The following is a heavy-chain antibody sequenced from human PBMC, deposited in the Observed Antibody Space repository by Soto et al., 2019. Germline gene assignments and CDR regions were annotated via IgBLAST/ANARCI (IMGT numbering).Heavy chain of an antibody. V-gene: IGHV3-48*03. CDR1: GFTFRNYE. D-gene: IGHD2-15*01. CDR3: AGSTVTYSRGMDV. J-gene: IGHJ6*02. Sequence: EVQLEESGGGLVQPGGSVRLSCAASGFTFRNYEMNWVRQVPGKGLAWISYISSSGSTLYYAGSVTDQFTTSRDNGKNSLNHQMHSLAAEDTALYCCAGSTVTYSRGMDVWGQGSTVTVSS. CDR2: ISSSGSTL.